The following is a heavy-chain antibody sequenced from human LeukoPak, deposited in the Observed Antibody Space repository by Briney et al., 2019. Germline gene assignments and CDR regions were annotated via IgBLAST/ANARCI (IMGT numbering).Heavy chain of an antibody. CDR3: ARILWFGERYFDY. CDR2: IYYSGST. Sequence: SQTLSLTCTVSGGSISSGDYYWRWIRQPPGTGLEWIGYIYYSGSTYYNPSLKSRVTISVDTSKNQFSLKLSSVTAADTAVYYCARILWFGERYFDYWGQGTLVTVSS. J-gene: IGHJ4*02. V-gene: IGHV4-30-4*01. D-gene: IGHD3-10*01. CDR1: GGSISSGDYY.